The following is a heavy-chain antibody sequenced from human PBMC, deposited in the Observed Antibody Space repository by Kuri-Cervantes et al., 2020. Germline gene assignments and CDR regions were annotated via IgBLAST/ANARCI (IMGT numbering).Heavy chain of an antibody. CDR2: IYYSGST. Sequence: SETLSLTCTVSGGSISSSSYYWGWIRQPPGKGLEWIGSIYYSGSTYYNPSLKSRVTISVDTSKNQFSLKLSSVTAADTAVYHCARDEVQGVDYWGQGTLVTVSS. CDR3: ARDEVQGVDY. J-gene: IGHJ4*02. V-gene: IGHV4-39*07. D-gene: IGHD1-26*01. CDR1: GGSISSSSYY.